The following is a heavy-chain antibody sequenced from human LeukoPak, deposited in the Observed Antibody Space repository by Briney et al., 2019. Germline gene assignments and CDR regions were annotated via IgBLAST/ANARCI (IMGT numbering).Heavy chain of an antibody. J-gene: IGHJ3*02. D-gene: IGHD2-15*01. CDR3: ARDLTILGYCSGGSCSDAFDI. CDR2: ISAGGSGT. CDR1: GFTYSNFG. Sequence: GGSLRLSCASSGFTYSNFGMSWVRQAPGKGLEWVSSISAGGSGTYFADTVKGRFRISRDNAKNSLYLQMNSLRAEDTAVYYCARDLTILGYCSGGSCSDAFDIWGQGTMVTVSS. V-gene: IGHV3-21*04.